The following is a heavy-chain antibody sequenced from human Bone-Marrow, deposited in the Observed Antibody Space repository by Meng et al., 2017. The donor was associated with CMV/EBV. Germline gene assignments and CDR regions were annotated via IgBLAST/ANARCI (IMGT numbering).Heavy chain of an antibody. CDR1: GFTFGDHA. CDR3: TRVVVPAAIVGFDY. J-gene: IGHJ4*02. CDR2: IRSKAYGGTT. D-gene: IGHD2-2*02. Sequence: SLKISCTASGFTFGDHAMSWVRQAPGKGLEWVGFIRSKAYGGTTEYAASVKGRFTILRDDSKSIAYLQMNSLKTEDTGAYFCTRVVVPAAIVGFDYWGQGTLVTVSS. V-gene: IGHV3-49*04.